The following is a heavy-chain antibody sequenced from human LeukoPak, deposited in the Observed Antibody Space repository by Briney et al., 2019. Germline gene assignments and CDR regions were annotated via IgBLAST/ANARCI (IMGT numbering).Heavy chain of an antibody. V-gene: IGHV3-21*01. J-gene: IGHJ4*02. CDR2: ISSSSSYI. Sequence: KAGGSLRLSCAASGFTFSSYSMNWVRQAPGKGLEWVSSISSSSSYIYYADSVKGRFPISRDNAKNSLYLQMNSLRAEDTAVYYCASCSLYYDFWSGYYLDENYWGQGTLVTVSS. CDR3: ASCSLYYDFWSGYYLDENY. CDR1: GFTFSSYS. D-gene: IGHD3-3*01.